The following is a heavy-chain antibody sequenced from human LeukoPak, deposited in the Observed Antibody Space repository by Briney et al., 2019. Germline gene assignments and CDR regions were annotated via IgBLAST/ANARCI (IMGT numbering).Heavy chain of an antibody. CDR1: GGSFSGYY. V-gene: IGHV4-34*01. Sequence: SETLSLTCAVYGGSFSGYYWSWFRQPPGKGLEWIGEINHSGSTNYNPSLKSRVTISVDTSKNQFSLKLSSVTAADTAVYYCASDLIAVARNYYYYMDVWGKGTTVTVSS. J-gene: IGHJ6*03. CDR2: INHSGST. D-gene: IGHD6-19*01. CDR3: ASDLIAVARNYYYYMDV.